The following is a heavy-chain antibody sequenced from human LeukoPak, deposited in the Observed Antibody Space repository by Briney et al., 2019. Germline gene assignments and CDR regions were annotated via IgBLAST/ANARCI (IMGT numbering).Heavy chain of an antibody. CDR1: GFTFSSYG. J-gene: IGHJ6*04. CDR2: ISSSGSTI. V-gene: IGHV3-48*04. Sequence: GGTLRLSCAASGFTFSSYGMSWVRQAPGKGLEWVSYISSSGSTIYYADSVKGRFTISRDNAKNSLYLQMNSLRAEDTAVYYYAELGITMIGGVWGKGTTVTISS. D-gene: IGHD3-10*02. CDR3: AELGITMIGGV.